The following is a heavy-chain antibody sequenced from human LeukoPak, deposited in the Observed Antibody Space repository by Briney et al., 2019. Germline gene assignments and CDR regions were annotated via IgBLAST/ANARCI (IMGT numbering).Heavy chain of an antibody. CDR3: ATWGPDYGDYTPPFDY. J-gene: IGHJ4*02. CDR1: GFTFSSYE. V-gene: IGHV3-48*03. CDR2: ISNSGDTR. D-gene: IGHD4-17*01. Sequence: GGSLRLSCGASGFTFSSYEMNWVRQAPGKGLEWVSYISNSGDTRYYADSVKGRFTISRDNAKNSLYLQMNSLRAEDTAVYYCATWGPDYGDYTPPFDYWGQGILVTVSS.